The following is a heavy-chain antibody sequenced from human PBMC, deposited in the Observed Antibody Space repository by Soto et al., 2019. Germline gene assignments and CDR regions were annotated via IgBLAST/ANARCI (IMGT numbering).Heavy chain of an antibody. D-gene: IGHD3-22*01. V-gene: IGHV3-11*01. CDR2: IRASSETK. CDR1: GFPFSHYY. Sequence: QVQLVESGGGLVKPGGSLRLSCAASGFPFSHYYMSWIRQAPGKGLEWIAYIRASSETKHYADSVRGRFTISRDNGKTSLYLQMNSLRAEDTAVYYCVTDHPYYDSSGLLNWGQGTLVSVSS. J-gene: IGHJ4*02. CDR3: VTDHPYYDSSGLLN.